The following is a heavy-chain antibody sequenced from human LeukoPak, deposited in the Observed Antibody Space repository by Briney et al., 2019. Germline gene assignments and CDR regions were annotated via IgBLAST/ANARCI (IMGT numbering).Heavy chain of an antibody. Sequence: KPGGSLRLSCAASGFTFSSYDMHWVRQGTGEGLEWVSTIGTAGDPYYPASVKGRFTISRENAKNSLYLQMNSLRAGDTAVYYCARSIEVPGSSHWYFDLWGRGTLVTVSS. D-gene: IGHD6-13*01. CDR3: ARSIEVPGSSHWYFDL. J-gene: IGHJ2*01. CDR2: IGTAGDP. CDR1: GFTFSSYD. V-gene: IGHV3-13*05.